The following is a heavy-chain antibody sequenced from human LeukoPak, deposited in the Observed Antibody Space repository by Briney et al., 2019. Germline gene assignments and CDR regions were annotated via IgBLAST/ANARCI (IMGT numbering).Heavy chain of an antibody. CDR1: GVSISSSNW. CDR2: IYLSGST. V-gene: IGHV4-4*02. Sequence: NTSETLSLTCSVSGVSISSSNWWSWVRQPPGKALEWIGEIYLSGSTNYNPSLKSRVTISVDKPKDHFSLKLSSVTAADTAVYYCACLIRTYCSSTSCYIDGMDVWGQGTTVTVSS. J-gene: IGHJ6*02. CDR3: ACLIRTYCSSTSCYIDGMDV. D-gene: IGHD2-2*02.